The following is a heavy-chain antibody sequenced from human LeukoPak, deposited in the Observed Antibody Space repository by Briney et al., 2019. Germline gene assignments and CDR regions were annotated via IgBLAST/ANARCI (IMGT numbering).Heavy chain of an antibody. CDR2: IWYDGSNK. V-gene: IGHV3-33*01. CDR1: GFTFSSYG. CDR3: ARDRRFTYYYGSSGCEY. J-gene: IGHJ4*02. D-gene: IGHD3-22*01. Sequence: PGGSLRLSCAASGFTFSSYGMHWVRQAPGKGLEWVAVIWYDGSNKYYADSVKGRFTISRDNSKNTLYLQMNSLRAEDTAVYYCARDRRFTYYYGSSGCEYWGQGTLVTVSS.